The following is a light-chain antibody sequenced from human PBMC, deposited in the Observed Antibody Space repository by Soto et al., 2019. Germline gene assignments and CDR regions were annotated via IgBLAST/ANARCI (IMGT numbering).Light chain of an antibody. CDR1: SSDVGDNNY. V-gene: IGLV2-8*01. J-gene: IGLJ1*01. CDR2: EVS. CDR3: SSYAGSNSYV. Sequence: QSVLTQPPSASGSPGQSVTISCTGTSSDVGDNNYVSWYQQHPGKAPKVMIYEVSKRPSGVPDRFSASKSGNTTSLTVSGLQAEDEADYYCSSYAGSNSYVFGTGTKVTVL.